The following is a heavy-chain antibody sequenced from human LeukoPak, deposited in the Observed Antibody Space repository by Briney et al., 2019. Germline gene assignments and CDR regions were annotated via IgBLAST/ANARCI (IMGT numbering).Heavy chain of an antibody. CDR3: ARGCGYGSRRSACYHGFDV. Sequence: GGSLRLSCVASGFTSSDFYMDWVRQAPGKGLEWVGRSRNKAHSYSTEYAASVKGRFTVSRDESKNSLYLQMNSLESEDTAVYYCARGCGYGSRRSACYHGFDVWGQGTTVTVSS. D-gene: IGHD3-10*01. V-gene: IGHV3-72*01. J-gene: IGHJ6*02. CDR2: SRNKAHSYST. CDR1: GFTSSDFY.